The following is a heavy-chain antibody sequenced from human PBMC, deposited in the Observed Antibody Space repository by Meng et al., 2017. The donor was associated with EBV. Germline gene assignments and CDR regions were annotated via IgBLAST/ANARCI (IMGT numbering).Heavy chain of an antibody. CDR1: GYTFTSYG. CDR2: ISAYNGNT. V-gene: IGHV1-18*01. Sequence: QVQLVQSGAEGKQPGASVKVSCQASGYTFTSYGISWVRQAPGQGLEWMGWISAYNGNTNYAQKLQGRVTMTTDTSTSTAYMELRSLRSDDTAVYYCARETSGYDFNWFDPWGQGTLVTVSS. D-gene: IGHD5-12*01. CDR3: ARETSGYDFNWFDP. J-gene: IGHJ5*02.